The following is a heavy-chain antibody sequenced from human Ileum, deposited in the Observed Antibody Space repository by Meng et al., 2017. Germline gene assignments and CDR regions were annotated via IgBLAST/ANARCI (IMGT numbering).Heavy chain of an antibody. D-gene: IGHD4-23*01. V-gene: IGHV4-4*02. J-gene: IGHJ4*02. CDR3: ARYILRWGYYFDY. Sequence: QGPLQASGPRLVQPSETLSLTCAVSGASISSGHWWSWVRQPPGKGLEWIGEIYHSGSTNYNPSLKSRVTISVDKSKNQFSLKLSSVTAADTAVYYCARYILRWGYYFDYWGQGTLVTVSS. CDR1: GASISSGHW. CDR2: IYHSGST.